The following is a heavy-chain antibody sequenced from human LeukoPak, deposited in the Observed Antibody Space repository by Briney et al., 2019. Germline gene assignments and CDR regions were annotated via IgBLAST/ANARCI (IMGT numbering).Heavy chain of an antibody. V-gene: IGHV3-72*01. CDR1: GFTSSDHY. J-gene: IGHJ5*02. D-gene: IGHD2-2*02. CDR2: TRNKANSYTT. CDR3: ARAYPLFDP. Sequence: PGGSLRLSCAASGFTSSDHYMDWVRQAPGKGLEWVGRTRNKANSYTTEYAASVKGRFTISRDDSKNSLYLQMNSLKTEDTAVYYCARAYPLFDPWGQGILVTVSS.